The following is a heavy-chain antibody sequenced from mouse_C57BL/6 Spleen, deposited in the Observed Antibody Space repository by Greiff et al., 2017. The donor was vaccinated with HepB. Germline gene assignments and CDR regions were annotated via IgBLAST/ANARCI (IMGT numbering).Heavy chain of an antibody. CDR2: IDPSDSYT. Sequence: QVQLQQSGAELVMPGASVKLSCKASGYTFTSYWMHWVKQRPGQGLEWIGEIDPSDSYTNYNQKFKGKSTLTVDKSSSTAYMQLSSLTSEDSAVYYCAVRLLRQAWFAYWGQGTLVTVSA. CDR3: AVRLLRQAWFAY. J-gene: IGHJ3*01. D-gene: IGHD1-2*01. CDR1: GYTFTSYW. V-gene: IGHV1-69*01.